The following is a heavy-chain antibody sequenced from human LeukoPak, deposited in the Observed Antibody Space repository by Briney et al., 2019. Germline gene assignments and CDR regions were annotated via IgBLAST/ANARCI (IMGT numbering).Heavy chain of an antibody. J-gene: IGHJ3*02. Sequence: SESLSLTCTVSGDSSTNSIYYWGWIRQPPGKGLEWIGSIDYSGSTYYNPSLKSRATISIDTSKNQFSLKLSSVTAADTAVYYCARVGSSWYDAFDIWGQGTMVTVSS. CDR3: ARVGSSWYDAFDI. CDR2: IDYSGST. D-gene: IGHD6-13*01. V-gene: IGHV4-39*07. CDR1: GDSSTNSIYY.